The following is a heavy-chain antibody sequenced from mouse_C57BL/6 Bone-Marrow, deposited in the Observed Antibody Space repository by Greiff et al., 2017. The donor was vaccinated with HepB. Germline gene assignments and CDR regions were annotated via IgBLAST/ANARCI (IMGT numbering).Heavy chain of an antibody. CDR3: ARSGVVPYYAMDY. CDR1: GYTFTSYW. D-gene: IGHD1-1*01. Sequence: QVQLKQPGAELVKPGASVKLSCKASGYTFTSYWMQWVKQRPGQGLEWIGEIDPSDSYTNYNQKFKGKATLTVDTSSSTAYMQLSSLTSEDSAVYYCARSGVVPYYAMDYWGQGTSVTVSS. CDR2: IDPSDSYT. V-gene: IGHV1-50*01. J-gene: IGHJ4*01.